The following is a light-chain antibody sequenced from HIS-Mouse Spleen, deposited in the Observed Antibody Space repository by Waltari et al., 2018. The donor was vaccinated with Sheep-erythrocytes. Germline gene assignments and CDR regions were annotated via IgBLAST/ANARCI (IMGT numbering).Light chain of an antibody. J-gene: IGKJ1*01. V-gene: IGKV3-15*01. CDR1: QSVSSN. CDR2: GSS. CDR3: QQYNNWPPT. Sequence: EIVMTQSPATLSVSPGDRATLSCRASQSVSSNLAWYQQKPGQAPRLLIYGSSTRAPGIPARFSGSGSGTEFTLTISSLQSEDFAVYYCQQYNNWPPTFGQGTKVEIK.